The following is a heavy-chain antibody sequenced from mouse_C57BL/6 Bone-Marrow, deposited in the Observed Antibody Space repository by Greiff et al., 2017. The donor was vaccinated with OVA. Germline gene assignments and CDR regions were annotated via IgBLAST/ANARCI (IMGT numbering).Heavy chain of an antibody. V-gene: IGHV5-17*01. Sequence: EVKLMESGGGLVKPGGSLKLSCAASGFTFSDYGMHWVRQAPEKGLEWVAYISSGSSTIYYADTVKGRFTISRDNAKNTLFLQMTSLRSEDTAMYYCARGIYYEYDKAMDYWGQGTSVTVSS. J-gene: IGHJ4*01. D-gene: IGHD2-4*01. CDR1: GFTFSDYG. CDR3: ARGIYYEYDKAMDY. CDR2: ISSGSSTI.